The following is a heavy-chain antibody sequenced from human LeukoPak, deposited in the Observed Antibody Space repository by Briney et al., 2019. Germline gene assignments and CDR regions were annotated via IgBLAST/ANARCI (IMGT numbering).Heavy chain of an antibody. J-gene: IGHJ4*02. Sequence: GGSLRLSCAASGFAFSTYWMSWVRQAPGKGLEWVANIKQDGSEKYYVDSVKGRFTISRDNAKNSLYLQMNSLRAEDTAVYYCAGSHYGDYGDYWGQGTLVTVSS. CDR3: AGSHYGDYGDY. CDR1: GFAFSTYW. V-gene: IGHV3-7*01. D-gene: IGHD4-17*01. CDR2: IKQDGSEK.